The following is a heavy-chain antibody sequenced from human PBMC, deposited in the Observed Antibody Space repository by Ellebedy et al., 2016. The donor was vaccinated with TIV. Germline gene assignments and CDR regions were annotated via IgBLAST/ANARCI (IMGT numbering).Heavy chain of an antibody. D-gene: IGHD3-16*01. Sequence: GESLKISCAASGFSVSSNYMTWVRQAPGKGLDWVSVIYSGNDTHYADSVKGRFTISRDIFKNSVFLQMDRLRAEDTALYYCVRERFPLPTWGQGTLVTVSS. CDR2: IYSGNDT. V-gene: IGHV3-66*01. J-gene: IGHJ5*02. CDR3: VRERFPLPT. CDR1: GFSVSSNY.